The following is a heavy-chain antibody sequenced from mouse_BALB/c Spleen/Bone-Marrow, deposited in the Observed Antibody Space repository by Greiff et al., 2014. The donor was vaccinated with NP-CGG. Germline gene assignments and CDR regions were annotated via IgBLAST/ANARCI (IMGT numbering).Heavy chain of an antibody. CDR3: ASPIYYGNYEGFAY. J-gene: IGHJ3*01. D-gene: IGHD2-1*01. CDR1: GYTFTDYA. V-gene: IGHV1-67*01. Sequence: QVQLQQPGPELVRPGVSVKISCKGSGYTFTDYAMHWVKQSHAKSLEWIGVISTYSGNTNYNQKFKGKATMTVDKSSSTAYMELARSTSEDSAIYYCASPIYYGNYEGFAYWGQGTLVTVSA. CDR2: ISTYSGNT.